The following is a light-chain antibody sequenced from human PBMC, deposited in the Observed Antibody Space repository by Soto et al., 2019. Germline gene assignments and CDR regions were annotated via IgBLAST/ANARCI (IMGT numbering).Light chain of an antibody. V-gene: IGLV2-14*01. Sequence: QSALTQPASVSGSPGQSITISCTGTSSDVGGYNYVSWYQQHPGKAPKLMIYDVSNRPSGVSNRFSGSKSGNTASMTISGLQAEDEADYYCSSYKSGSTPEVVFGGGTKLTVL. CDR2: DVS. CDR1: SSDVGGYNY. CDR3: SSYKSGSTPEVV. J-gene: IGLJ2*01.